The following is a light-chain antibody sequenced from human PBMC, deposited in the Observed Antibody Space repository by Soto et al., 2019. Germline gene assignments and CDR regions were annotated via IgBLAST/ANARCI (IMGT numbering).Light chain of an antibody. Sequence: QSALTQPASVSGSPGQSITVSCTGTSSDIGGYKYVSWYQQHPGKVPKLMIYEVSYRPSGVSNRFSGSKSGNTASLTISGLQAADEAEYYCNSYTGSGIVFGTGTKLTVL. CDR3: NSYTGSGIV. J-gene: IGLJ1*01. CDR1: SSDIGGYKY. CDR2: EVS. V-gene: IGLV2-14*01.